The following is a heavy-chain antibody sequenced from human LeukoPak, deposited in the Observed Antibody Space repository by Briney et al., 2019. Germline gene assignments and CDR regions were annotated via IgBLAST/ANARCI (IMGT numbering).Heavy chain of an antibody. J-gene: IGHJ4*02. D-gene: IGHD3-22*01. CDR3: ARGRITMIVVVPFDY. V-gene: IGHV4-39*07. CDR1: GGSISSSSYY. Sequence: PSQTLSLTCTVSGGSISSSSYYWGWIRQPPGKGLEWIGSIYYSGSTYYNPSLKSRVTISVDTSKNQFSLKLSSVTAADTAVYYCARGRITMIVVVPFDYWGQGTLVTVSS. CDR2: IYYSGST.